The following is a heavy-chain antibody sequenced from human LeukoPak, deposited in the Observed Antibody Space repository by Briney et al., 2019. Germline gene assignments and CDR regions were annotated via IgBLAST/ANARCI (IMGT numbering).Heavy chain of an antibody. V-gene: IGHV3-66*02. Sequence: GGSLRLSCAASGFTVNINYMSWVRQAPGKGLEWVSVIYSGGNTHYADSVKGRFTISRDNSKNTLYLQMNSLRTEDTAVYYCARVGYYDSSGYCYDYWGQGTLVTVSS. J-gene: IGHJ4*02. CDR2: IYSGGNT. CDR1: GFTVNINY. D-gene: IGHD3-22*01. CDR3: ARVGYYDSSGYCYDY.